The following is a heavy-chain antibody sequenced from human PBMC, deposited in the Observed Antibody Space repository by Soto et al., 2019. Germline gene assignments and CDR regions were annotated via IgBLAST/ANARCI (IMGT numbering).Heavy chain of an antibody. Sequence: SVKVSCKASGGAFSSDSFSWVRQAPGQGLEWMGGIIPMFDTPIYAQKFQDRVTITADESTSTAYMQLSSLRSGDTAVYYCARSGGLDRDFNYWGQGSLVTVSS. V-gene: IGHV1-69*13. J-gene: IGHJ4*02. CDR1: GGAFSSDS. CDR3: ARSGGLDRDFNY. D-gene: IGHD2-15*01. CDR2: IIPMFDTP.